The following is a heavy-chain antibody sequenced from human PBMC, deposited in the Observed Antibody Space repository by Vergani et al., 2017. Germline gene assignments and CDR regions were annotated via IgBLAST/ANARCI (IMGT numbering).Heavy chain of an antibody. V-gene: IGHV3-20*04. J-gene: IGHJ6*03. CDR3: ARAXSASSSSYYYYYYYMDV. CDR1: GFTFDDYG. D-gene: IGHD6-6*01. Sequence: EVQLVESGGGVVRPGGSLRLSCAASGFTFDDYGMSWVRQAPGKGLEWVSGINWNGGSTGYADSVKGRFTISRDNAKNSLYLQMNSLRAEDTALYYCARAXSASSSSYYYYYYYMDVWGKGTTVTVSS. CDR2: INWNGGST.